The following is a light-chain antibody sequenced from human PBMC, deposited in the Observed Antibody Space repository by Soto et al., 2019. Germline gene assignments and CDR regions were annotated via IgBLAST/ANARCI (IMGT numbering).Light chain of an antibody. J-gene: IGKJ2*01. CDR3: MKRLEFPYT. Sequence: EIVMTQTPLSLPVTPGEAASISCTSSQSLLDSDDGNTYLDWYLQKPGQSPQLLIHTLSDRASGVPDRFSGSGSGTYFTLKISRVEAGDVGIYYCMKRLEFPYTFGQGTKLEIK. V-gene: IGKV2-40*01. CDR1: QSLLDSDDGNTY. CDR2: TLS.